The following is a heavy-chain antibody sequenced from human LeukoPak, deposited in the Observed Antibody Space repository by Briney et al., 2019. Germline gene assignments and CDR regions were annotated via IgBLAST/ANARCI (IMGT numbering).Heavy chain of an antibody. V-gene: IGHV3-74*03. J-gene: IGHJ4*02. D-gene: IGHD2-15*01. CDR1: GFSFSSYW. Sequence: GGSLRLSCAASGFSFSSYWMHWVRQAPGKGLVWVARISPDGSSALSADSVRGRFTISRDNAKNSLYLQMNSLRDEDTAVYYCARGESTYLVVVAVPYYFDYWGQGTLVTVSS. CDR2: ISPDGSSA. CDR3: ARGESTYLVVVAVPYYFDY.